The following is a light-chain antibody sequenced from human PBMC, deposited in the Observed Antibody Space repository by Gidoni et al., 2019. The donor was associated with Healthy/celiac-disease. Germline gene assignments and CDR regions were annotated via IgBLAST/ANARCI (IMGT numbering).Light chain of an antibody. CDR3: QQSYSTPLFT. J-gene: IGKJ3*01. V-gene: IGKV1-39*01. CDR1: QSISSY. CDR2: AAS. Sequence: DIQMTHSPSSLSAALVYRVTITCRASQSISSYLNWYQQKPGKAPKLLIYAASSLQSGVPSRFSGSGSGTDFTLTISSLQPEDFATYYCQQSYSTPLFTFGHGTKVEIK.